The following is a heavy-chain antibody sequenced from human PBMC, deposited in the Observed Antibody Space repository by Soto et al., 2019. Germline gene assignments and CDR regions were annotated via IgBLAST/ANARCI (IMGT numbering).Heavy chain of an antibody. D-gene: IGHD2-8*01. V-gene: IGHV3-23*01. CDR3: AKWPIIWSTMYYFDY. CDR2: ISGSAGTT. Sequence: PGSSLRLSCAASGFIFSDFAMSWVRQAPGKGLEWVSSISGSAGTTYYADSVKGRFTISRDNSKNTLYLQMKTLRTVDTAVYYCAKWPIIWSTMYYFDYWGQGTLVTVSS. J-gene: IGHJ4*02. CDR1: GFIFSDFA.